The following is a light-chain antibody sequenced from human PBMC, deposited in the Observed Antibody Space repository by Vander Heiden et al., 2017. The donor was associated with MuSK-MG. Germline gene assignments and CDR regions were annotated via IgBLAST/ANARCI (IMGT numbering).Light chain of an antibody. CDR3: QQYDSYSPWT. V-gene: IGKV1-5*01. J-gene: IGKJ1*01. CDR2: DAS. Sequence: DILMTQSPSTLSASVGDRVTITCRASQTINTWLAWYQHKPGEAPNLLISDASSLESGVPSRFSGSGSGTEFTLTINSLQPDDFATYYCQQYDSYSPWTFGQGTKVEVK. CDR1: QTINTW.